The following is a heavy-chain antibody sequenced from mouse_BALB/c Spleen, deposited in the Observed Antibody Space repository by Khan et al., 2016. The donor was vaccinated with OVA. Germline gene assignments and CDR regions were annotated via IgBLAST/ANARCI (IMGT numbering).Heavy chain of an antibody. J-gene: IGHJ3*01. D-gene: IGHD2-4*01. Sequence: QVQLKQSGPGLVQPSQSLSITCTVSGFSLNNYSVHWVRQSPGKGLEWLGVIWSAGSTDYNAAFISRLTIRKDNSRSQVFFKMNSLQPNDTAIYYCARRGYDYGRGALFAYWGQGTLFTVSA. CDR3: ARRGYDYGRGALFAY. V-gene: IGHV2-2*02. CDR2: IWSAGST. CDR1: GFSLNNYS.